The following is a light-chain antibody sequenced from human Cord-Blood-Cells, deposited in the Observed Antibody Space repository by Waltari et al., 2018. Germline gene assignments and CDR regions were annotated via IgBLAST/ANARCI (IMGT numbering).Light chain of an antibody. CDR3: QQYVISVLT. CDR1: QDISNY. CDR2: DAS. J-gene: IGKJ4*01. V-gene: IGKV1-33*01. Sequence: DIQMTQSPSSLSASVGDRVTITCQASQDISNYLNWYQQKPGKAPKLLIYDASNLETGVPSRFRGSGSGTDFTFTISSLQPEDIATYYCQQYVISVLTVGGGTKVEIK.